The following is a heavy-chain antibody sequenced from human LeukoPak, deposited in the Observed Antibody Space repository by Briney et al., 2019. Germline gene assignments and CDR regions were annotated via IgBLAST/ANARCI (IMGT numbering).Heavy chain of an antibody. V-gene: IGHV1-2*02. CDR1: GYTFTGYY. J-gene: IGHJ4*02. Sequence: ASVTVSCKASGYTFTGYYMHWVRQAPGQGLEWMGWINPNSGGTNYAQKFQGRVTMTRDTSISTAYMELSRLRSDDTAVYYCARVYSSSWILPIYYFDYWGQGTLVTVSS. D-gene: IGHD6-13*01. CDR3: ARVYSSSWILPIYYFDY. CDR2: INPNSGGT.